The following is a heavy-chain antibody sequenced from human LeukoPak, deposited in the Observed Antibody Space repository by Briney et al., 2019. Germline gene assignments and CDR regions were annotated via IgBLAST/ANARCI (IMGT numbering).Heavy chain of an antibody. V-gene: IGHV3-23*01. CDR1: GFTFSSDG. J-gene: IGHJ3*02. Sequence: GGSLRLSCAASGFTFSSDGMSWVRQVPGKGLEWVSAISGPGGNTYYADSVKGRFTISRDNSKNTLFLQMNSLRAEDTAVYYCAQGRDWGSYCYHAFDIWGQGTMVTVSS. D-gene: IGHD3-16*02. CDR3: AQGRDWGSYCYHAFDI. CDR2: ISGPGGNT.